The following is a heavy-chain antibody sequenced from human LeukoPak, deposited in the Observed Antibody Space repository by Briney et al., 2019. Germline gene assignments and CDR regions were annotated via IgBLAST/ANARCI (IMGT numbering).Heavy chain of an antibody. Sequence: GGSLRLSCAAYGFAFGNYAMGWVRQAPGKGLEWVSSIDSSGSYTPSADSVKGRFTISRDNFENTLYLQMNSLRAEDTAVYFCAKISTVTENFGHWRQGTLVTVSS. D-gene: IGHD4-17*01. V-gene: IGHV3-23*01. CDR1: GFAFGNYA. CDR2: IDSSGSYT. CDR3: AKISTVTENFGH. J-gene: IGHJ4*02.